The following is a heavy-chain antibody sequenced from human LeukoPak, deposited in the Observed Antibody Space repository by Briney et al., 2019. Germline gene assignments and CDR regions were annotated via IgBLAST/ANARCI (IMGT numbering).Heavy chain of an antibody. CDR3: ARESAVGYGSFDY. D-gene: IGHD6-19*01. V-gene: IGHV3-7*03. CDR2: IRGDGRET. CDR1: GFTFGAYY. J-gene: IGHJ4*02. Sequence: PGGSLRLSCAASGFTFGAYYMSWVRQAPGKGLEWVANIRGDGRETFYADSLRGRFSIFRDNARNPVSLQMNSLSAEDTGVYYCARESAVGYGSFDYWGQGTLVTVSS.